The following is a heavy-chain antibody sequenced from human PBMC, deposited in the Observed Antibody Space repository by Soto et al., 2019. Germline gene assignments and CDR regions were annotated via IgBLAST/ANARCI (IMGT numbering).Heavy chain of an antibody. CDR3: AKEEYSSSSPFDY. J-gene: IGHJ4*02. Sequence: QVQLVESGGGVVQPGRSLRLSCAASGFTFSSYGMHWVRQAPGKGLEWVAVISYDGSNKYYADSVKGRFTISRDNSKNTLYLQMNSLRAEDTAVYYCAKEEYSSSSPFDYWGQGTLFTVSS. D-gene: IGHD6-6*01. CDR2: ISYDGSNK. CDR1: GFTFSSYG. V-gene: IGHV3-30*18.